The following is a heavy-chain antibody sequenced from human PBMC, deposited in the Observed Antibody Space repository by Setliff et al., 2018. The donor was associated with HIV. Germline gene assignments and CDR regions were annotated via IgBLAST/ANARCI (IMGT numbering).Heavy chain of an antibody. J-gene: IGHJ5*02. D-gene: IGHD5-18*01. CDR3: ARHWGIGGYSS. Sequence: PSETLSLTCAVYGGSFSGYDWSWVRQPPGKGLEWIGEINHSGSTNYNPSLKSRVTISVDTSKNQFSLKLYSVTAADTSVYYCARHWGIGGYSSLGQGTLVTVSS. CDR1: GGSFSGYD. V-gene: IGHV4-34*01. CDR2: INHSGST.